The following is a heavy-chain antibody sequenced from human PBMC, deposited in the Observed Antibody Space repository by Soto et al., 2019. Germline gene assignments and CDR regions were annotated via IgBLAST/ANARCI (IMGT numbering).Heavy chain of an antibody. CDR3: ARHSSSWYSNYYFDY. CDR1: GGSISSYY. Sequence: SETLSLTCTVSGGSISSYYWSWIRQPPGKGLEWIGYIYYSGSTNYNPSLKSRVTISVDTSKNQFSLKLSSVTAADTAVYYCARHSSSWYSNYYFDYWGQGTLVTVSS. CDR2: IYYSGST. D-gene: IGHD6-13*01. V-gene: IGHV4-59*08. J-gene: IGHJ4*02.